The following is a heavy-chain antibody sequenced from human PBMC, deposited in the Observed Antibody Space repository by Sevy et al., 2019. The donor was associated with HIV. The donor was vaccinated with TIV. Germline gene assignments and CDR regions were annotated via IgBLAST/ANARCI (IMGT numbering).Heavy chain of an antibody. J-gene: IGHJ5*02. V-gene: IGHV3-7*01. CDR1: GFTFSNYW. Sequence: GGSLRLSCAASGFTFSNYWMSWVRQVPGKGLEWVANIKQDGSEKYYVDSVKGRFTISRDNAKNSLSLQMNSLRAGDTAMYYCARDKGQGWFDPWGQGTLVTVSS. CDR2: IKQDGSEK. CDR3: ARDKGQGWFDP.